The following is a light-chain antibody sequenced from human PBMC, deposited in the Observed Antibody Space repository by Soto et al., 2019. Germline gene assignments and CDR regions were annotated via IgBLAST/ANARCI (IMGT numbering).Light chain of an antibody. Sequence: QSALTQPASVSGSPGQSITISCTGTSSDVGGYNAVSWYQQHPGRAPKLMIYDVSNGPSGISNRFSGSKSGSTASLTISGLQAEDDADYYCSSYTRSGVYVFGAGTKLTVL. CDR1: SSDVGGYNA. J-gene: IGLJ1*01. CDR3: SSYTRSGVYV. V-gene: IGLV2-14*01. CDR2: DVS.